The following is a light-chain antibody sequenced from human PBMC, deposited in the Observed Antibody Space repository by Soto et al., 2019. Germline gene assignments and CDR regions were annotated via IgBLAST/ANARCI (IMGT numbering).Light chain of an antibody. J-gene: IGLJ2*01. CDR2: EVS. CDR3: SSYTSSSTAV. V-gene: IGLV2-14*01. Sequence: QSALTQPASVSGSPGQSITISCTGTSSDVGGYKYVSWYQQHPGKAPKLMIYEVSNRPSGVSNRFSGSKSGNTASLPISGLQPEDEAAYYCSSYTSSSTAVFGGGTKLTVL. CDR1: SSDVGGYKY.